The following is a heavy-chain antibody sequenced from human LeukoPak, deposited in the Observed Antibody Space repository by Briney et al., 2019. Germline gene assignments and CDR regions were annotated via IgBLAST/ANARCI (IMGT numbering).Heavy chain of an antibody. CDR3: ARDIVVVDNWFDP. Sequence: ASVKVSCKASGYTFTGYYMHWVRQAPGQGLEWMGWINPNGGGTNYAQKFQGRVTMTRDTSISTAYMELSRLRSDDTAVYYCARDIVVVDNWFDPWGQGALVTVSS. D-gene: IGHD3-22*01. CDR2: INPNGGGT. CDR1: GYTFTGYY. V-gene: IGHV1-2*02. J-gene: IGHJ5*02.